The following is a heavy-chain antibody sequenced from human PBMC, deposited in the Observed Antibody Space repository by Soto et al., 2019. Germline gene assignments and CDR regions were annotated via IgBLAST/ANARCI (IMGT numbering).Heavy chain of an antibody. V-gene: IGHV3-74*01. J-gene: IGHJ3*01. CDR3: VRDRGFPDSFAL. D-gene: IGHD3-22*01. Sequence: GGSLRLSCAASGFSFSSYWMHWVRQAPGKGLVWVSHINGDASTIVYADSVKGRFTVSRDNAKNTLYLQLNSLRVEDTAVYFCVRDRGFPDSFALWGQGTMVTVSS. CDR2: INGDASTI. CDR1: GFSFSSYW.